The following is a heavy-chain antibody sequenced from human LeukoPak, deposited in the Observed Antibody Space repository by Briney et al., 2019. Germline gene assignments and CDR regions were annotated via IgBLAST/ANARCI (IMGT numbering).Heavy chain of an antibody. Sequence: ASVKVSCKASGYTVTNYGVSWVRQAPGQGLEWMGWISAYNGNTNYAQKFQGRVTMTTDTSTSTAYMALRSLRSDDTAVYYCARRNSDILTGYPVGIDYWGQGTLVTVSS. D-gene: IGHD3-9*01. V-gene: IGHV1-18*01. CDR3: ARRNSDILTGYPVGIDY. J-gene: IGHJ4*02. CDR1: GYTVTNYG. CDR2: ISAYNGNT.